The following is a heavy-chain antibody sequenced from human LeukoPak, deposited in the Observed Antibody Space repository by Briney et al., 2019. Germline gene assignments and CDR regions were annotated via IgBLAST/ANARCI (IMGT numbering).Heavy chain of an antibody. Sequence: SETLSLTCTVSGYSISSGYYWGWIRQPPGKGLEWIGNIYYTGPTYYNPSLKSRVTISVDTSKNQFSLKLSSVTAADTAVYYCARGDSSGWWGVRKSPEYYMDVWGKGTTVTISS. CDR2: IYYTGPT. J-gene: IGHJ6*03. D-gene: IGHD6-19*01. CDR1: GYSISSGYY. CDR3: ARGDSSGWWGVRKSPEYYMDV. V-gene: IGHV4-38-2*02.